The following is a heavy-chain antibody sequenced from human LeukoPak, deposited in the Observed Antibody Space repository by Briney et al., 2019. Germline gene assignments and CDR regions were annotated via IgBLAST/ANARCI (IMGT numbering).Heavy chain of an antibody. J-gene: IGHJ4*02. D-gene: IGHD3-10*01. CDR1: GGSVSSSSYY. V-gene: IGHV4-39*01. CDR3: ASNSFDYYGSGSYSVDY. Sequence: SETLSLTCTVSGGSVSSSSYYWGWIRQPPGKGLEWIGSIYYSGSTYYNPSLKSRVTISVDTSKNQFSLKLSSVTAADTAVYYCASNSFDYYGSGSYSVDYWGQGTLVTVSS. CDR2: IYYSGST.